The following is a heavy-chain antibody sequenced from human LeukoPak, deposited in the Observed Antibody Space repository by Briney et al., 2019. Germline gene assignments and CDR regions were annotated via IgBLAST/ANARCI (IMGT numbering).Heavy chain of an antibody. CDR1: GYTFTGYY. D-gene: IGHD6-13*01. CDR2: INPNSGGT. V-gene: IGHV1-2*02. CDR3: ARDGSSWYKCTGY. J-gene: IGHJ4*02. Sequence: GASVKVSCKASGYTFTGYYMHWVRQAPGQGLEWMGWINPNSGGTNYAQKFQGRVTMTRDTSISTAYMELSRLRSDDTAVCYCARDGSSWYKCTGYWGQGTLVTVSS.